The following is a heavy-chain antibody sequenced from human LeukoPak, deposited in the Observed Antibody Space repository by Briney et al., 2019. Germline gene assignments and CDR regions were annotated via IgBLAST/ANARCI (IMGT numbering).Heavy chain of an antibody. CDR2: IKQDGSEK. CDR1: GFTFSSYW. J-gene: IGHJ4*02. Sequence: GGSLRLSCAASGFTFSSYWMSWVRQAPGKGLEWVANIKQDGSEKYYVDSVKGRFTISRDNAKNSLYLQVNSLRAEDTAVYYCAREGPYYYDSSGYNPPPYYFDYWGQGTLVTVSS. CDR3: AREGPYYYDSSGYNPPPYYFDY. D-gene: IGHD3-22*01. V-gene: IGHV3-7*01.